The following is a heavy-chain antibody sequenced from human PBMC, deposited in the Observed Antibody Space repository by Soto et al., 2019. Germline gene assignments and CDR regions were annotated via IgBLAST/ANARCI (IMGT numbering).Heavy chain of an antibody. CDR3: ARDGGYDFWSGNNWFDP. V-gene: IGHV1-69*01. Sequence: QVQLVQSGAEVKKPGSSVKVSYKASGGTFSSYAISWVRQAPGQGLEWMGGIIPIFGTANYAQKFQGRVTITADESTSTAYMELSSLRSEDTAVYYCARDGGYDFWSGNNWFDPWGQGTLVTVSS. D-gene: IGHD3-3*01. J-gene: IGHJ5*02. CDR1: GGTFSSYA. CDR2: IIPIFGTA.